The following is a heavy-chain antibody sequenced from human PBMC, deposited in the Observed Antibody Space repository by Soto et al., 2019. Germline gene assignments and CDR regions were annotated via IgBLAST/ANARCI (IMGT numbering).Heavy chain of an antibody. J-gene: IGHJ4*02. V-gene: IGHV3-21*01. Sequence: PGGSLRLSCAASGFIFSQYSMNWVRQAPGKGLEWVSSISSTGALMYYADSVKGRFTISRDDADNPLYLQMNSLRVEDTAVYYCARDRLARGIPVAGRIDYWGQGALVTVSS. CDR1: GFIFSQYS. CDR3: ARDRLARGIPVAGRIDY. D-gene: IGHD6-19*01. CDR2: ISSTGALM.